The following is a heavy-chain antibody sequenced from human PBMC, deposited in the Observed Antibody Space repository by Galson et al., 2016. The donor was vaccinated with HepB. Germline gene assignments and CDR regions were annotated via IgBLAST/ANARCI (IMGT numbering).Heavy chain of an antibody. Sequence: SLRLSCAASGFTFSSYAMSWVRQAPGKGLEWVSAISRSGGSTFYADSVKGRFTISRDNSKNTLYLQVNSLRAEDTAVYYCAKDRTYFDWLLYFDYWGQGTLVTVSS. J-gene: IGHJ4*02. D-gene: IGHD3-9*01. CDR1: GFTFSSYA. CDR3: AKDRTYFDWLLYFDY. V-gene: IGHV3-23*01. CDR2: ISRSGGST.